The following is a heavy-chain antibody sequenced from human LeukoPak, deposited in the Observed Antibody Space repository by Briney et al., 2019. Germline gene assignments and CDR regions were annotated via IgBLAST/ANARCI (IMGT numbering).Heavy chain of an antibody. CDR3: ARYSSSWYSDNDY. CDR1: GYTFTSYD. D-gene: IGHD6-13*01. CDR2: MNPNSGNT. Sequence: ASVKVSCKASGYTFTSYDINWVRQATGQGLEWMGWMNPNSGNTGYAQKFQGRVTVTRNTSISTAYMELSSLRSEDTAVYYCARYSSSWYSDNDYWGQGTLVTVSS. V-gene: IGHV1-8*01. J-gene: IGHJ4*02.